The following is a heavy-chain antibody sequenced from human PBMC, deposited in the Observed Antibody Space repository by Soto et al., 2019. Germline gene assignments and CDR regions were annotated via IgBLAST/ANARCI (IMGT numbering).Heavy chain of an antibody. CDR1: GFTFSSYA. J-gene: IGHJ2*01. CDR2: ISGSGGST. D-gene: IGHD6-6*01. V-gene: IGHV3-23*01. Sequence: EVQLLESGGGLVQPGGSLRLSCAASGFTFSSYAMSWVRQAPGKGLEWVSAISGSGGSTYYADSVKGRFTISRDNSKNTLYLQMNSLRAEDTAVYYCANILPPSIAARRYWYFDLWGRGTLVTVSS. CDR3: ANILPPSIAARRYWYFDL.